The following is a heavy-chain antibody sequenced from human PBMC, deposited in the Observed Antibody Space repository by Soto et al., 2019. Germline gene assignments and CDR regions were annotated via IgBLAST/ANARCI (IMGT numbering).Heavy chain of an antibody. J-gene: IGHJ3*01. CDR3: VRSVRMAVVVPSNGGLM. V-gene: IGHV4-38-2*01. CDR1: GYSISSGYY. CDR2: IYHGGST. D-gene: IGHD2-15*01. Sequence: PSETLSLTCAVSGYSISSGYYWGWLRQPPGKGLEWIGSIYHGGSTYYNPSLNSRVTLSIDMTNNHVSLILNSVTAADTAVYYCVRSVRMAVVVPSNGGLMWGQGTMVTVSS.